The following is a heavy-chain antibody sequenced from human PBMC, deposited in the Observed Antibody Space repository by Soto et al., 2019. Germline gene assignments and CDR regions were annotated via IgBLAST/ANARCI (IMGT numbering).Heavy chain of an antibody. J-gene: IGHJ4*02. Sequence: EVQLLESGGGLVQPGGSLRLSCAASGFTFSSYTMTWVRQDPGKGPEWVSSISGNGESTKYADSVKGRFTIPRDNSKNTLYLQINSLRAEDTAVYYCTRSRIVIIVVVVPYFFASWGQGDLVTVSS. CDR3: TRSRIVIIVVVVPYFFAS. CDR2: ISGNGEST. CDR1: GFTFSSYT. D-gene: IGHD2-15*01. V-gene: IGHV3-23*01.